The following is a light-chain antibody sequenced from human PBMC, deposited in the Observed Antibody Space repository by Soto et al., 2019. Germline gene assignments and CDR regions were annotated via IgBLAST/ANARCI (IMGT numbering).Light chain of an antibody. J-gene: IGLJ2*01. V-gene: IGLV4-69*01. CDR1: SGHSSYA. CDR2: VNSDGSH. Sequence: QLVLTQSPSASASLGASVKLTCTLSSGHSSYAIAWHQQQPEKGPRYLMKVNSDGSHSKGDGIPDRFSGSSSGAERYLTISSLQSEDEADYYSQTWGSGIPLFGGGTKLTVL. CDR3: QTWGSGIPL.